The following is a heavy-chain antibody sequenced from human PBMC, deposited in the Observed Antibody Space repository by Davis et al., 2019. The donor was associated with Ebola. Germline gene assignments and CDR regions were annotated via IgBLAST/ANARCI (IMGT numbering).Heavy chain of an antibody. CDR2: ISYDGSNK. Sequence: PGGSLRLSCAASGFIFSDYGMHWVRQAPGKGLEWVAVISYDGSNKYYADSVKGRFTISRDNAKNSLYLQMNSLRAEDTAVYYCAREDIVVVPAAIRYYYYGMDVWGQGTTVTVSS. V-gene: IGHV3-30*03. CDR3: AREDIVVVPAAIRYYYYGMDV. D-gene: IGHD2-2*02. J-gene: IGHJ6*02. CDR1: GFIFSDYG.